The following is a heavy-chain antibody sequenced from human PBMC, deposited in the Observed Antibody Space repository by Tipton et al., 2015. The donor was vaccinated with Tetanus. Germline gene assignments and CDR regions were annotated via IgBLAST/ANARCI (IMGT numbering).Heavy chain of an antibody. CDR3: ASGSALDY. V-gene: IGHV3-21*01. J-gene: IGHJ4*02. CDR1: KFSFSRHS. D-gene: IGHD6-25*01. CDR2: ISSTTTYI. Sequence: SLRLSCAASKFSFSRHSMNWVRLVPGKGLEWVASISSTTTYIYYADSVKGRFTISRDNAKNSLYLQMNSLRAEDTAVYYCASGSALDYWGQGTLVTVSS.